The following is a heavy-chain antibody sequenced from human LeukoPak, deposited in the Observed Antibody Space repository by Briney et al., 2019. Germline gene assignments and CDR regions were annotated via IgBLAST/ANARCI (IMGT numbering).Heavy chain of an antibody. V-gene: IGHV4-31*03. CDR2: IYYSGST. J-gene: IGHJ3*02. D-gene: IGHD2-2*01. Sequence: SENLSLTCTVSGGSISSGGYYWSWIRQHPGKGLEWIGYIYYSGSTYYNPSLKSRVTISVDTSKNQFSLKLSSVTAADTAVYYCARGPSEYQLLETVWAFDIWGQGTMVTVSS. CDR1: GGSISSGGYY. CDR3: ARGPSEYQLLETVWAFDI.